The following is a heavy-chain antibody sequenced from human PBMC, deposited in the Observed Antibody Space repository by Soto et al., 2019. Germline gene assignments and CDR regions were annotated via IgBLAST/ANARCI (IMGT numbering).Heavy chain of an antibody. CDR2: INQDGSEK. CDR1: GFSFSSYW. D-gene: IGHD2-15*01. J-gene: IGHJ4*02. Sequence: LRLSCAASGFSFSSYWMIWARQVPGKGLEWLAKINQDGSEKNYVDSVRGRFTISRDNAKSSVYLQLGSLRAEDTAVYFCSRLSRGAPGGSCWGQGTMVTVSS. CDR3: SRLSRGAPGGSC. V-gene: IGHV3-7*03.